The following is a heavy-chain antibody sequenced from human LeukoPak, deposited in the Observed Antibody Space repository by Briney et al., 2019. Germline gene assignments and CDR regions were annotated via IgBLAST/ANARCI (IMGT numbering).Heavy chain of an antibody. J-gene: IGHJ4*02. D-gene: IGHD3-10*01. V-gene: IGHV4-59*08. CDR1: GGSISSYY. Sequence: SETLSLTCTVSGGSISSYYWSWIRQPPGKGLEWIGYIYYSGSTNYNPSLKSRVTISVDTSKNQFSLKLSSVTAADTAVYYCARQAITMVRVSQFDYWGQGTLVTVSS. CDR2: IYYSGST. CDR3: ARQAITMVRVSQFDY.